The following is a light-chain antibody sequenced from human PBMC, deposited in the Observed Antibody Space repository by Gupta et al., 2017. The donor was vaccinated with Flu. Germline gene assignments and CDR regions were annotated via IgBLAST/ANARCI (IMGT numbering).Light chain of an antibody. V-gene: IGLV2-11*01. J-gene: IGLJ3*02. Sequence: LSFPSTSLNVYDFHYVSWYQPPPAKAPKLSSYNVNQRPSGVPDRFACSKSGTPAYPALRGLQSEDEAYDFCDTWAGSLTACVFGGGTKLTVL. CDR2: NVN. CDR1: SLNVYDFHY. CDR3: DTWAGSLTACV.